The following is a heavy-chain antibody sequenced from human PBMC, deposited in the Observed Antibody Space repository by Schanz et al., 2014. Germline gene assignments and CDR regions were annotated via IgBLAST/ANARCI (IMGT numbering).Heavy chain of an antibody. V-gene: IGHV3-66*01. CDR3: ARDHGGTKTHGL. D-gene: IGHD2-15*01. J-gene: IGHJ4*02. Sequence: EVQLVESGGGLVQPGGSLRLSCAASGFTVSNNYMSWVRQGPGKGLECVSIIFSDGSTYYVDSVKGRFIISRDNSKNTVYLQMNSLRAEDTAVYYCARDHGGTKTHGLWGQGTLXTVSS. CDR1: GFTVSNNY. CDR2: IFSDGST.